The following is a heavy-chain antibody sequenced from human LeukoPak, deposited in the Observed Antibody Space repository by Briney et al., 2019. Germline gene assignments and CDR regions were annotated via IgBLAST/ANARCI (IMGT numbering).Heavy chain of an antibody. Sequence: SETLSLTCTVSGCSISSSSYYWCWIRQPPGKGLEWIGSIYYSGSTYYNPSLKSRVTISVYTSKNQFSLKLSSVTAAETAVYYCARGIPANSIDYWGQGTLVTVSS. CDR2: IYYSGST. CDR1: GCSISSSSYY. J-gene: IGHJ4*02. D-gene: IGHD2-2*01. CDR3: ARGIPANSIDY. V-gene: IGHV4-39*07.